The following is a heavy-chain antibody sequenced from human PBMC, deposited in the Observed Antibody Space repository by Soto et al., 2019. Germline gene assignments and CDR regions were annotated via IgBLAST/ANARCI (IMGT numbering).Heavy chain of an antibody. V-gene: IGHV4-31*03. Sequence: QVQLQESGPGLVQPSQPLSLTCTVSGGSISSGGYYWSWIRQHPGTGLEWIGHVSYSGSTYYNPSLKRRVTISVYTSRIQFSLLVNSVTAADTALSYCARGVLHWGQGTLVTVSS. CDR2: VSYSGST. CDR1: GGSISSGGYY. CDR3: ARGVLH. J-gene: IGHJ4*01.